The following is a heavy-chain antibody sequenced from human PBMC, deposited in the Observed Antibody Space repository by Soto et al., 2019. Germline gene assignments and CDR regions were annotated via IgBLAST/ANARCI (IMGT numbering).Heavy chain of an antibody. D-gene: IGHD3-10*01. V-gene: IGHV3-30-3*01. CDR3: ATGGDDFDY. CDR1: GFTFSSYA. Sequence: QVQLVESGGGVVQPGRSLRLSCAASGFTFSSYAMHWVRQAPGKGLEWVAVISYDGSNKYYADSVKGRLNISRDNSKNTLYLQMNSLRAEDTAVYYCATGGDDFDYWGQGTLVTVSS. CDR2: ISYDGSNK. J-gene: IGHJ4*02.